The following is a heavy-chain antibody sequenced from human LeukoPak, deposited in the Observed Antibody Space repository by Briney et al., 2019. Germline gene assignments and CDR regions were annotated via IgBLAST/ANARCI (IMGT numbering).Heavy chain of an antibody. CDR2: ISWNSGSI. J-gene: IGHJ3*02. CDR3: ARIILTLSPHAFDI. CDR1: GFTFDDYA. D-gene: IGHD3-9*01. Sequence: GGSLRLSCAASGFTFDDYAMHWVRQAPGKGLEWVSGISWNSGSIGYADSVKGRFTISRDNSKNTLYLQMNSLRAEDTAVYYCARIILTLSPHAFDIWGQGTMVTVSS. V-gene: IGHV3-9*01.